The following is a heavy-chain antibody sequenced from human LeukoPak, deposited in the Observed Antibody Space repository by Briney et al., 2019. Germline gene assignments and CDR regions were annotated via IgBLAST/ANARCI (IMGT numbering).Heavy chain of an antibody. V-gene: IGHV1-8*03. Sequence: ASVKVSCKASGYIFTSYDINWVRQATGQGLEWMGWMNPNSGNTGYAQKFQGRVTITRNTSISTAYMELSSLRSEDTAVYYCARGRSLTWIQLWYQYDYWGQGTLVTVSS. CDR2: MNPNSGNT. CDR3: ARGRSLTWIQLWYQYDY. D-gene: IGHD5-18*01. J-gene: IGHJ4*02. CDR1: GYIFTSYD.